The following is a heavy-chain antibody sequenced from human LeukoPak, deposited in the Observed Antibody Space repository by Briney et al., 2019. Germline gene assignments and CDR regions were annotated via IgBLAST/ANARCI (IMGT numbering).Heavy chain of an antibody. J-gene: IGHJ6*02. Sequence: GGSLRLSCAASGFTFSSYSMNWVRQAPGKGLEWVSYISSSSSTIYYADSVKGRFTISRDNAKNSLYLQMNSLRAEDTAVYYCARDPRCSSMSCYRSSFYGMDVWGQGTTVTVSS. V-gene: IGHV3-48*01. CDR2: ISSSSSTI. CDR3: ARDPRCSSMSCYRSSFYGMDV. D-gene: IGHD2-2*01. CDR1: GFTFSSYS.